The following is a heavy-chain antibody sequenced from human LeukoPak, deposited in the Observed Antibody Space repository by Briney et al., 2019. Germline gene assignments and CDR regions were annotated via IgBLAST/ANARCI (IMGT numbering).Heavy chain of an antibody. CDR2: MNPNSGNT. J-gene: IGHJ6*03. CDR3: ARVTRRIFGVVIYYMDV. V-gene: IGHV1-8*01. D-gene: IGHD3-3*01. Sequence: VKVSCKASGYTFTSYDINWVRQVTGQGLEWMGWMNPNSGNTSYAQKFQGRVTMTRNTSISTAYMELSSLRSEDTAVYYCARVTRRIFGVVIYYMDVWGKGTTVTVSS. CDR1: GYTFTSYD.